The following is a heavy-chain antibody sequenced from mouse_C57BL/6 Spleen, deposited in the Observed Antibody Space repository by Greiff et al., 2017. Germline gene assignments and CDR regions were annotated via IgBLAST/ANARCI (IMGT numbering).Heavy chain of an antibody. CDR2: IDPSDSYT. J-gene: IGHJ4*01. V-gene: IGHV1-50*01. CDR1: GYTFTSYW. Sequence: VQLQQSGAELVKPGASVKLSCKASGYTFTSYWMQWVKQRPGQGLEWIGEIDPSDSYTNYNQKFKGKATLTVDTSSSTAYMQLSSLTSEDSAVYYCARGKSMDYWGQGTSVTVSS. CDR3: ARGKSMDY.